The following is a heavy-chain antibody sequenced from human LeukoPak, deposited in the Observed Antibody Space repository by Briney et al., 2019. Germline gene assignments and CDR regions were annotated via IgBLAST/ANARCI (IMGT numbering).Heavy chain of an antibody. CDR2: IYHSGST. CDR1: GGSISSVGYY. D-gene: IGHD3-10*01. Sequence: SETLSLTCTLSGGSISSVGYYWSWIRQPPGGGLGWLGYIYHSGSTYYNPSLKSRVTISVDRSKNQFSLKLSSVTAADTAVYYCARDIGAYGSGAIRWGQGTLVTVSS. CDR3: ARDIGAYGSGAIR. V-gene: IGHV4-30-2*01. J-gene: IGHJ4*02.